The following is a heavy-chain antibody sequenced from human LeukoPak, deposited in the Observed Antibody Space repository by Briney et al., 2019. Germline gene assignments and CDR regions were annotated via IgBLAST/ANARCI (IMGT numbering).Heavy chain of an antibody. CDR2: IYYSGST. Sequence: SETLSLTCTVYAGSISSGDYCWSWIRQPPGKGLEWIGYIYYSGSTYYNPSLKSRVTISVDTSKNQFSLKLSSVTAADTAVYYCARELISYGTYYYDSSGLNYWGQGTLVTVSS. CDR3: ARELISYGTYYYDSSGLNY. D-gene: IGHD3-22*01. J-gene: IGHJ4*02. CDR1: AGSISSGDYC. V-gene: IGHV4-30-4*08.